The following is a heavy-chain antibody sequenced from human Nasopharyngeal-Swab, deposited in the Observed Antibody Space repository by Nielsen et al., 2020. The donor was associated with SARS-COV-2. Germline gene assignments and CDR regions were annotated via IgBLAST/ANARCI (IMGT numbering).Heavy chain of an antibody. CDR2: VSNNDGSLT. CDR3: DKDDFCPACAFDV. D-gene: IGHD2-21*02. CDR1: GFDFWKYD. J-gene: IGHJ3*01. Sequence: GESLKIYCAASGFDFWKYDMSWVRQAPGKGLEWVSTVSNNDGSLTLAADSVKGRFTISRDTSKNTVSLQMNRLRAEDTAVYYWDKDDFCPACAFDVWGQGTIVTVSS. V-gene: IGHV3-23*01.